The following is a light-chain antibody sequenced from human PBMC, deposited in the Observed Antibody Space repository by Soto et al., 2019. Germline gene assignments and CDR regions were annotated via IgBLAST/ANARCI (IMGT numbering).Light chain of an antibody. CDR1: QSISSW. V-gene: IGKV1-5*03. CDR3: QQYNSYPLT. Sequence: DIQMTQSPSTLSASVGDRLTLTCRASQSISSWLAWFQQKPGKAPQLLIYEASNLETGVPSRFSGSGSGTEFTLTISSLQPDDFATYYCQQYNSYPLTFGGGTKVEIK. CDR2: EAS. J-gene: IGKJ4*01.